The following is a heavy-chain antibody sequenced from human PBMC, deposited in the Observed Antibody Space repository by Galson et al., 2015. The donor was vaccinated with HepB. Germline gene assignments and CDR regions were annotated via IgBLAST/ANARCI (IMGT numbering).Heavy chain of an antibody. Sequence: SLRLSCAASGFTFSTYWMHWVRRVPGEGLVWVSLINSDGSSTSYADSVKGRFTTSRDNAKNTLYLQMNSLRAEDTAVYYCASTSVVARDHWGQGTLVTVSS. D-gene: IGHD3-22*01. J-gene: IGHJ4*02. CDR2: INSDGSST. V-gene: IGHV3-74*01. CDR3: ASTSVVARDH. CDR1: GFTFSTYW.